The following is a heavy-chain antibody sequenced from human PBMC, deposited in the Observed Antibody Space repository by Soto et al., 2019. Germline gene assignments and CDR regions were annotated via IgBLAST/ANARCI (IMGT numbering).Heavy chain of an antibody. V-gene: IGHV3-21*01. J-gene: IGHJ6*02. Sequence: EVQLVESGGGLVKPGGSLRLSCAASGFTFSSYSMNWVRQAPGKGLEWVSSISSSSSYIYYADSVKGRFTISRDNAKNSLYLQMNSLRAEDTAVYYCAREGLIPPKVWGHYGMDVWGQGTTVTVSS. D-gene: IGHD3-16*01. CDR1: GFTFSSYS. CDR3: AREGLIPPKVWGHYGMDV. CDR2: ISSSSSYI.